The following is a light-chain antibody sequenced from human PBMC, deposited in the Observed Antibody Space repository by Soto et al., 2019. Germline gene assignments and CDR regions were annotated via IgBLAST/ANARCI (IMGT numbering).Light chain of an antibody. CDR1: QSVSSN. V-gene: IGKV3-15*01. CDR3: QQYSNWPYT. CDR2: GAS. Sequence: EIVMTQSPATLSVSPGERATLSCRASQSVSSNLAWYQQKPGQAPRLLIYGASTRATGIPARFGGSGSGTEFTLTISSLQSEDFAVYYCQQYSNWPYTFGQGTKLEIK. J-gene: IGKJ2*01.